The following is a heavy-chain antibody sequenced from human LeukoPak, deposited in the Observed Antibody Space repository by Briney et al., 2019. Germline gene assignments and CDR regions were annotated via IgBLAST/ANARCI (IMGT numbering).Heavy chain of an antibody. CDR3: AKEAPGKDMSGSTRGGAFDI. J-gene: IGHJ3*02. D-gene: IGHD1-26*01. V-gene: IGHV3-23*01. CDR2: ISGSGGST. CDR1: GFTFSSYA. Sequence: GGSLRLSCAASGFTFSSYAMSWVRQAPGKRLEWVSAISGSGGSTYYADSVKGRFTISRDNSKNTLYLQMNSLRAEDTAVYYCAKEAPGKDMSGSTRGGAFDIWGQGTMVTVSS.